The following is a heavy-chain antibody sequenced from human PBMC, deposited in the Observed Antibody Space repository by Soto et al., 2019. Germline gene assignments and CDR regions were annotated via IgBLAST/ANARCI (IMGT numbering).Heavy chain of an antibody. V-gene: IGHV1-46*01. D-gene: IGHD2-21*02. Sequence: QVQLMQSGAEVKKPGASVKVSCKASGNTFTNYYIHWVRQAPGQGLEWMGTINPSGGHTTYAQKFLGRVTMTRDTSTSTLYMELTSLRSEDTAVYYCARGGHVVVVTAAFDYWGQGTPVTVSS. CDR3: ARGGHVVVVTAAFDY. CDR1: GNTFTNYY. J-gene: IGHJ4*02. CDR2: INPSGGHT.